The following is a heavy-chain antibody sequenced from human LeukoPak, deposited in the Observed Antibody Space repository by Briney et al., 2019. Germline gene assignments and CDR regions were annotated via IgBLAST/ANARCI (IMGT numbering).Heavy chain of an antibody. CDR3: AGVTNTNYYYYYGMDV. CDR1: GYTFTGYY. CDR2: INPNSGGT. J-gene: IGHJ6*02. Sequence: ASVKVSCKASGYTFTGYYMHWVRQAPGQGLEWMGRINPNSGGTNYAQKFQGRVTMTRDTSICTAYMELSRLRSDDTAVYYCAGVTNTNYYYYYGMDVWGQGTTVTVSS. V-gene: IGHV1-2*06. D-gene: IGHD2-8*01.